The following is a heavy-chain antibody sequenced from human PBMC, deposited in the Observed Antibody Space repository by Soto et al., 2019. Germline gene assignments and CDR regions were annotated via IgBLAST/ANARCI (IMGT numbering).Heavy chain of an antibody. J-gene: IGHJ6*03. CDR1: GYTLTNYY. Sequence: QVQLVQSGAEVKKPGASVTVSCKASGYTLTNYYIHWVRQAPGQGLEWMGMINPSGGRTSLTEKFKGRVTMTRDTSTSTVYMELSSLRSDDTAVYYCARVGYFGSGSYNIEGVGFMDVWGTGTTVTVSS. CDR3: ARVGYFGSGSYNIEGVGFMDV. CDR2: INPSGGRT. D-gene: IGHD3-10*01. V-gene: IGHV1-46*03.